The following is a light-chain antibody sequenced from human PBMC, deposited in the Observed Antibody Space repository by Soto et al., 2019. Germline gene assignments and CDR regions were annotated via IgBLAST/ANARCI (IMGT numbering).Light chain of an antibody. CDR2: EVS. Sequence: SALTQPASVSGSPGQSVTISCTGTSTNVGTYQAISWYQQHPGKAPKLILYEVSQRPSGVSDRFSGSKSGNTASLTISGLQAEDEADYHCCSYASSSTYVFGTGSKLTVL. CDR1: STNVGTYQA. V-gene: IGLV2-23*02. CDR3: CSYASSSTYV. J-gene: IGLJ1*01.